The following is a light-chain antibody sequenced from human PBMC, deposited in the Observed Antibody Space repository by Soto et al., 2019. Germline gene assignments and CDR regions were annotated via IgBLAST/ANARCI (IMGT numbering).Light chain of an antibody. CDR2: DAS. CDR3: QQYDNSAIT. Sequence: EIVLTQSPGTLSLSPGERATLSCRASQIVGSTYLAWYQQKPGQAPRLLIYDASSRATGIPDRFSGSGSGTDFTLTISRLGPEDFAVYYCQQYDNSAITFGQGTRLEIK. V-gene: IGKV3-20*01. J-gene: IGKJ5*01. CDR1: QIVGSTY.